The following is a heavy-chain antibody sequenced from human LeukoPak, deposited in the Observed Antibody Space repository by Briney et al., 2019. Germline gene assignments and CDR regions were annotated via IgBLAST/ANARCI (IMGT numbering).Heavy chain of an antibody. CDR1: GFAFSVYA. CDR2: INANSGTT. Sequence: PGGSLRLSCTASGFAFSVYAMSWLRQPPGKGLEWVSTINANSGTTSYAASVRGRFTISRDNSKNTLYLQLNTLRAADTATYYCAKPISGGLAVTADWFHPWGQGTLVVVSS. CDR3: AKPISGGLAVTADWFHP. V-gene: IGHV3-23*01. D-gene: IGHD6-19*01. J-gene: IGHJ5*01.